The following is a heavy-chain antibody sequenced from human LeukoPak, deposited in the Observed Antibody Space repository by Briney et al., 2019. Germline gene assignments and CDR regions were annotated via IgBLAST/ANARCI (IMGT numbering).Heavy chain of an antibody. D-gene: IGHD2-2*01. CDR2: IYHSGST. Sequence: PSETLSLTCTVSGYSISSGYYWGWIRQPPGKGPEWIGSIYHSGSTYYNPSLKSRVSISVDTSKNQFSLKLSSVTAADTAVYYCARNIVVVPAAINWFDPWGQGTLVTVSS. V-gene: IGHV4-38-2*02. CDR3: ARNIVVVPAAINWFDP. J-gene: IGHJ5*02. CDR1: GYSISSGYY.